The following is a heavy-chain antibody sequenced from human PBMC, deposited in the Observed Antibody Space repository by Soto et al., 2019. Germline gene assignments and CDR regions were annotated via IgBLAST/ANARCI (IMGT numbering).Heavy chain of an antibody. CDR3: ASGQQVILRCYYGLDV. CDR2: IYYDDGST. V-gene: IGHV3-53*02. Sequence: EVQLVETGGGLIQPGGSLRLSCAVSGFTVSTNYMSWVRQAPGKGLEWVSVIYYDDGSTYYADSVKGRFSISRDSSRNSLYLQMNSLRAEDTAVYYCASGQQVILRCYYGLDVWGQGTTVTVSS. J-gene: IGHJ6*02. D-gene: IGHD6-13*01. CDR1: GFTVSTNY.